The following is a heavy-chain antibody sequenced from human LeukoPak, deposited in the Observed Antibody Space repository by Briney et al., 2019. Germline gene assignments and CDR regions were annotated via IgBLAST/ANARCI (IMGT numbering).Heavy chain of an antibody. CDR3: ARGSPAKPSGGSRYDY. D-gene: IGHD2-15*01. CDR1: GGSFRGYY. Sequence: PSETLSLTCAVYGGSFRGYYWSWIRQPPGKGLEWIGEINHSGSTNYNPSLKSRVTISVDTSKNQFSLKLSSVTAADTAVYYCARGSPAKPSGGSRYDYWGQGTLVTVSS. CDR2: INHSGST. J-gene: IGHJ4*02. V-gene: IGHV4-34*01.